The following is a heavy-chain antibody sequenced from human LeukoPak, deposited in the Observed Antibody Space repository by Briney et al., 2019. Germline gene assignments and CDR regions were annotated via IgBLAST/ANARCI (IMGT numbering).Heavy chain of an antibody. CDR3: ARDWRDSSGKFPNDAFDI. CDR2: LSGSGGTT. D-gene: IGHD3-22*01. Sequence: GGSLRLSCAASGFTFSSYAMSWVRQAPGKGLEWVSGLSGSGGTTYYADSVKGRFTISRDNAKNSLYLQMNSLRAEDTAVYYCARDWRDSSGKFPNDAFDIWGQGTMVTVSS. CDR1: GFTFSSYA. V-gene: IGHV3-23*01. J-gene: IGHJ3*02.